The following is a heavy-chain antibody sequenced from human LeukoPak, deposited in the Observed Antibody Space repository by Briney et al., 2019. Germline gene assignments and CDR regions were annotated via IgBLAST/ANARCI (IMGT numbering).Heavy chain of an antibody. CDR1: GGSISSSNSY. Sequence: SETLSLTCTVSGGSISSSNSYWGWLRQPPGKGLEWIGSVYYSGSTYYTPSHKSRVTISVDTSKNQSSLKLSSVTAADTAVFYCARFILYDSSTYGHPLGEDYFDYWGQGTLVTVSS. J-gene: IGHJ4*02. CDR3: ARFILYDSSTYGHPLGEDYFDY. D-gene: IGHD3-22*01. CDR2: VYYSGST. V-gene: IGHV4-39*01.